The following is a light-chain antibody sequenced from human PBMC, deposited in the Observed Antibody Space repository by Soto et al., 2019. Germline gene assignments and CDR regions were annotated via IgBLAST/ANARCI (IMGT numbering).Light chain of an antibody. CDR3: QQYDSRLS. V-gene: IGKV1-5*03. CDR1: QDVNNW. J-gene: IGKJ1*01. CDR2: EAS. Sequence: DRQMTQSPSTLSASVGDRVTITCRASQDVNNWLAWYQQKPGKAPKLLIYEASSLVTGVPSRFSGSGSGTEFTHTISSLQPDDVATYYCQQYDSRLSFGQGTKVEVQ.